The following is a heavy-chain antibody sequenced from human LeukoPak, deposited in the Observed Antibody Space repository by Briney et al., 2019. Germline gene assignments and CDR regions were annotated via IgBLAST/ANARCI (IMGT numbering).Heavy chain of an antibody. CDR3: ARDPYYYDSSGYAFDY. Sequence: GGSLRLSCAASGFTFSDTWMHWVRQAPGKGLVWVSRIRSDGSDTRYAESVKGRFTISRDNAKDTLYLQMNSLRAEDTAVYYCARDPYYYDSSGYAFDYWGQGTLVTVSS. CDR1: GFTFSDTW. CDR2: IRSDGSDT. J-gene: IGHJ4*02. V-gene: IGHV3-74*01. D-gene: IGHD3-22*01.